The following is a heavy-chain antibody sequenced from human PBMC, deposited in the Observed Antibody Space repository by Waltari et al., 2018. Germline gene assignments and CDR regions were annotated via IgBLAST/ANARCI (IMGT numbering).Heavy chain of an antibody. Sequence: QVQLVQSGAEVKKPGASVKVSCKASGYTFTGYYMHWVRQAPGQGLEWMGRINPNSGGTNYEQKFQGRVTMTRDTSISTAYMELSRLRSDDTAVYYCYGSGIHPPLGHDYWGQGTLVTVSS. CDR1: GYTFTGYY. D-gene: IGHD3-10*01. CDR2: INPNSGGT. J-gene: IGHJ4*02. V-gene: IGHV1-2*06. CDR3: YGSGIHPPLGHDY.